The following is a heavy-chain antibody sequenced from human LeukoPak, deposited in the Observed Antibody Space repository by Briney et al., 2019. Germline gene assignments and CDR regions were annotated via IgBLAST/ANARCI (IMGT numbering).Heavy chain of an antibody. CDR3: ARQRIGLRGGYYDSSGYLIVDY. CDR1: GGSISSYY. CDR2: IYTSGST. J-gene: IGHJ4*02. Sequence: PSGTLSLTCTVSGGSISSYYWSWIRQPPGKGLEWIGYIYTSGSTNYNPSLKSRVTISVDTSKNQFSLKLSSVTAADTAVYYCARQRIGLRGGYYDSSGYLIVDYWGQGTLVTVSS. V-gene: IGHV4-4*09. D-gene: IGHD3-22*01.